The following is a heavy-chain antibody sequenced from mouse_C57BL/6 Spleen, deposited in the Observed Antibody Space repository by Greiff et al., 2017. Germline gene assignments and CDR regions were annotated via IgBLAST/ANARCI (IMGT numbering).Heavy chain of an antibody. Sequence: QVQLKESGAELMKPGASVKLSCKATGYTFTGYWIEWVKQRPGHGLEWIGEILPGSGSTNYNEKFKGKATFTADTSSNTAYMQLSSLTTEDSAIYYCALDSSGYDWFAYWGQGTLVTVSA. CDR3: ALDSSGYDWFAY. CDR2: ILPGSGST. J-gene: IGHJ3*01. D-gene: IGHD3-2*02. CDR1: GYTFTGYW. V-gene: IGHV1-9*01.